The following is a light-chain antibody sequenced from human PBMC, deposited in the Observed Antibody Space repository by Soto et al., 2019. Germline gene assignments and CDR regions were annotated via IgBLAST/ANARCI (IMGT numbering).Light chain of an antibody. CDR2: DAS. CDR1: QSVSSY. V-gene: IGKV3-11*01. CDR3: QQRRNWLFT. Sequence: EIVLTQSPATLSLSPGERATLSCRASQSVSSYLAWYQQKPGQAPRLLINDASNRATGIPARFSGSGSGTDFTLTISSLEPEDFAIYYCQQRRNWLFTFGPVTKVDIK. J-gene: IGKJ3*01.